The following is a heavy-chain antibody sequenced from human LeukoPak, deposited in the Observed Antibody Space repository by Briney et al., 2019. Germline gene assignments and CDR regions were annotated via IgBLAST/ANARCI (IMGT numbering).Heavy chain of an antibody. J-gene: IGHJ6*03. CDR3: ARGRQDVTMIVVVMTAVSYYLDV. D-gene: IGHD3-22*01. CDR1: GGSFSGYY. Sequence: SETLSLTCAVYGGSFSGYYWTWIRQTPEKGLEWIGEMSPSGSTNYNPSLKSRVTISVDTSKNQFSLELSSVTAADTAVYYCARGRQDVTMIVVVMTAVSYYLDVWGKGTTVTVSS. CDR2: MSPSGST. V-gene: IGHV4-34*01.